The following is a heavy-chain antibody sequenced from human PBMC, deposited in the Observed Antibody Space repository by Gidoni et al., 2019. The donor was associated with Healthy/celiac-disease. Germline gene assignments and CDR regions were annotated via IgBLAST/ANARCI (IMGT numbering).Heavy chain of an antibody. Sequence: EVQLVESGGGLVQPGRFLRLSCAASGFTFDDYAMHWVRQAPGKGLEWVSGISWNSGSIGYADAVKGRFTISRDNAKNSLYLQMNSLRAEDTALYYCAKEDSSGWYYFDYWGQGTLVTVSS. CDR2: ISWNSGSI. CDR3: AKEDSSGWYYFDY. CDR1: GFTFDDYA. V-gene: IGHV3-9*01. D-gene: IGHD6-19*01. J-gene: IGHJ4*02.